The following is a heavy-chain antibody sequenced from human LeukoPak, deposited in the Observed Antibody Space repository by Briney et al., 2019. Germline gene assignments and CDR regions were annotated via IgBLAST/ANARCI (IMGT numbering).Heavy chain of an antibody. J-gene: IGHJ5*02. V-gene: IGHV1-69*13. CDR1: GDTFSSYS. D-gene: IGHD2-2*01. CDR2: IIPIFATA. CDR3: ARDGDTALVTSWFDT. Sequence: VASVKVSCKASGDTFSSYSLSWVRQAPGQGVEWMGGIIPIFATANYAQKFQGRVTITADESTSTAYMELSSLTFEDAAIYYCARDGDTALVTSWFDTWGQGTLVTVSS.